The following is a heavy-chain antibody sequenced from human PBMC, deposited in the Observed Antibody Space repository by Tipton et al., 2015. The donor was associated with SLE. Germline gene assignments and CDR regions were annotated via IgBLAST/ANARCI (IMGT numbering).Heavy chain of an antibody. CDR1: GGSISRSSSY. J-gene: IGHJ2*01. D-gene: IGHD1-26*01. CDR3: AKADGVVGGQVPYWYFDL. Sequence: TLSLTCTVSGGSISRSSSYWGWIRQPPGKGLEWIGNIYYSGSTYYNPSLKSRVTISVDTSKNQFSLKLSSVTAADTAVYYCAKADGVVGGQVPYWYFDLWGRGTLVSVSS. CDR2: IYYSGST. V-gene: IGHV4-39*07.